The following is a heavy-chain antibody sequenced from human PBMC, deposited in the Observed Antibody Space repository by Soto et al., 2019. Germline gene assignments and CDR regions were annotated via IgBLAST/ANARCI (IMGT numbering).Heavy chain of an antibody. CDR3: ARHNYGSGSTYFDY. J-gene: IGHJ4*02. V-gene: IGHV4-59*08. CDR2: IYYSGST. Sequence: PSETLSLTCTVSGGSISSYYWSWIRQPPGKGLERIGYIYYSGSTNYNPSLKSRVTISVDTSKNQFSLKLNSMTAADTAVYYCARHNYGSGSTYFDYWGQGTLVTVS. CDR1: GGSISSYY. D-gene: IGHD3-10*01.